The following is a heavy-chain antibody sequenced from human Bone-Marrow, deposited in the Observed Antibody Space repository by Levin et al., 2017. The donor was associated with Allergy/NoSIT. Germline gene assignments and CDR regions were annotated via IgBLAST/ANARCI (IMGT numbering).Heavy chain of an antibody. CDR2: SFYNGTT. J-gene: IGHJ4*02. D-gene: IGHD6-19*01. Sequence: SQTLSLTCSVPGGSIRTTSYYWAWVRQPPGTGLEWITTSFYNGTTYSSPSLKSRVTIPVDTSKNQFSLKLSSVTAADTAVYFCARVSGWRPYFDYWGQGSLVAVSS. V-gene: IGHV4-39*02. CDR3: ARVSGWRPYFDY. CDR1: GGSIRTTSYY.